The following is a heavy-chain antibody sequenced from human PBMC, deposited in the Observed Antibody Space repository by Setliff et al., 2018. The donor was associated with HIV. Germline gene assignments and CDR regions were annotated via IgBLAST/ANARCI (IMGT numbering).Heavy chain of an antibody. Sequence: VKVSCKASGGTFSSYAISWVRQAPGQGLEWMGGIIPIFGTANYAQKFQGRVTITADESTSTAYMELSSLRSEDTAVYYCARESFWSGYSPGGFDYWGQGTLVTVSS. CDR3: ARESFWSGYSPGGFDY. D-gene: IGHD3-3*01. V-gene: IGHV1-69*13. CDR2: IIPIFGTA. CDR1: GGTFSSYA. J-gene: IGHJ4*02.